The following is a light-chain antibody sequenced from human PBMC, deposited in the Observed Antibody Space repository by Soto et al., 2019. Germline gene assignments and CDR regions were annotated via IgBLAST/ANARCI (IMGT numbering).Light chain of an antibody. CDR3: QQYYDLPIT. J-gene: IGKJ5*01. Sequence: DIQMTQSPSSLSASVGDRVTITCQASQDIDKYLNWYQQKPGKAPKLLIDDVTNLETGVPSRFSGSGSGTHFTFTIGSLQPEDIATYYCQQYYDLPITFVQGTRLEIK. V-gene: IGKV1-33*01. CDR1: QDIDKY. CDR2: DVT.